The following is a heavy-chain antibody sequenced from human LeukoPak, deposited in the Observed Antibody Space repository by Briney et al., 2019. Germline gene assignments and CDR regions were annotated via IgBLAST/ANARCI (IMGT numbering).Heavy chain of an antibody. CDR3: ARGRYYAMDV. CDR1: GFTFNTYW. CDR2: INSDGSTT. V-gene: IGHV3-74*01. Sequence: PGGSLKLSCAASGFTFNTYWMHWVCQAPGKGLVWVSRINSDGSTTTYADSVKGRFTISRDNAKNTLYLQMNSLRAEDTAVYYCARGRYYAMDVWGQGTTVTVSS. J-gene: IGHJ6*02.